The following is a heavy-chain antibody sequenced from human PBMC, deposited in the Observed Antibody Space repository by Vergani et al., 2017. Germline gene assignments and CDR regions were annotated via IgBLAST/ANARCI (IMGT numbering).Heavy chain of an antibody. CDR2: IYSGGSP. J-gene: IGHJ6*02. V-gene: IGHV3-53*04. CDR1: GFTVSSNY. CDR3: ARAEEAYGDYENGMDV. D-gene: IGHD4-17*01. Sequence: EVQLVESGGGLVQPGGSLRLSCAASGFTVSSNYMSWVRQAPGKGLEWVSVIYSGGSPYYADSVKGRFTISRHNSKNTLYLQMNSLRAEDTAGYYCARAEEAYGDYENGMDVWGQGTTVTVSS.